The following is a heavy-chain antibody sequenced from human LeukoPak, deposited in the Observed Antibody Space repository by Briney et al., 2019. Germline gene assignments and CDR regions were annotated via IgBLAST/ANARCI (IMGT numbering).Heavy chain of an antibody. CDR2: MNPYTGKT. Sequence: DSVKVSWKASGYTFTNFDINWVRQAAGQGFEWLGWMNPYTGKTGYAQKFQGRVTFTGDTSIRTAYMEVSSLTSEDTAVYYCARAPIPYYYDSSAYYSDYWGQGTLVTVSS. CDR1: GYTFTNFD. D-gene: IGHD3-22*01. CDR3: ARAPIPYYYDSSAYYSDY. J-gene: IGHJ4*02. V-gene: IGHV1-8*03.